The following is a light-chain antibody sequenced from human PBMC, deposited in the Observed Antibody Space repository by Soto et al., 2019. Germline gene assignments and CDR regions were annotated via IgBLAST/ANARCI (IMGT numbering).Light chain of an antibody. CDR1: RSVSSAY. J-gene: IGKJ1*01. CDR3: QQYGSSPWT. CDR2: ATS. Sequence: EIVLAQSPGTLSLSPGERATLSCRASRSVSSAYLAWYQQKPGQAPRLLIYATSSRATGIPDRFSGSGSGTDFTLTINRLAPEDFAVYYCQQYGSSPWTFGQGTKVDIK. V-gene: IGKV3-20*01.